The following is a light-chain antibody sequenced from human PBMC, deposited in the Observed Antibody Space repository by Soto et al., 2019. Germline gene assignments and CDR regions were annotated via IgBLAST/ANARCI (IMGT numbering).Light chain of an antibody. V-gene: IGKV1-5*03. Sequence: IQMTQSPSTLSASVGDRVAITCRASQSIGIWLAWYQKKPGKAPRFLIYKASTLQTGVPSRFSGSGSGTEFTLTISSLQPDDFVTYYCQQYNDYSWTFGQGTKVEIK. J-gene: IGKJ1*01. CDR2: KAS. CDR1: QSIGIW. CDR3: QQYNDYSWT.